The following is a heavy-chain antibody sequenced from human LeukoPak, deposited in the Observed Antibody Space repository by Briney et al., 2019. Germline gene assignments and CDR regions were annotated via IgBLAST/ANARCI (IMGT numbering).Heavy chain of an antibody. V-gene: IGHV3-7*04. CDR3: ARGDFWSGDYTDAFDV. Sequence: GGSLRLSCAASGFTFSNYWMSWVRQAPGKGLEWVANIRPDGSEKYCVDSVKGRFSISRDNVRNVLYLQMNNLRAGDTALYYCARGDFWSGDYTDAFDVWGQGAMVTVSA. D-gene: IGHD3-3*01. CDR2: IRPDGSEK. CDR1: GFTFSNYW. J-gene: IGHJ3*01.